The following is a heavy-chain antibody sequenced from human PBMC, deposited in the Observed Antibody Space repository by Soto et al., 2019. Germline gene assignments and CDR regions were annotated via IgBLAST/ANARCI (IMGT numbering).Heavy chain of an antibody. D-gene: IGHD5-12*01. CDR2: ISGSGGST. CDR1: GFTFSSYA. Sequence: GGSLRLSCAASGFTFSSYAMSWVRQAPGKGLEWVSAISGSGGSTYYADSVKGRFTISRDNSKNTLYLQMNSLRAEDTAVYYCAKLRVATITDGLYYFDYWGQGTLVTGSS. V-gene: IGHV3-23*01. CDR3: AKLRVATITDGLYYFDY. J-gene: IGHJ4*02.